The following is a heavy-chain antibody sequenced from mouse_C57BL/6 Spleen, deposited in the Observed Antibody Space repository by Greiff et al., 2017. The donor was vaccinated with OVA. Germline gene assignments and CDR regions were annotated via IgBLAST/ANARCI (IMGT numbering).Heavy chain of an antibody. D-gene: IGHD2-5*01. J-gene: IGHJ1*03. Sequence: EVKLMESGGGLVKPGGSLKLSCAASGFTFSDYGMHWVRQAPEKGLEWVAYISSGSSTIYYADTVKGRFTISRDNAKNTLFLQMTSLRSEDTAMYYCARSPAYYSNYEDWYFDVWGTGTTVTVSS. V-gene: IGHV5-17*01. CDR2: ISSGSSTI. CDR3: ARSPAYYSNYEDWYFDV. CDR1: GFTFSDYG.